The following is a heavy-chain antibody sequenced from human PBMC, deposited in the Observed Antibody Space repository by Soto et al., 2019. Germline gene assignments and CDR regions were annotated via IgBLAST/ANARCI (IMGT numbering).Heavy chain of an antibody. Sequence: GGSLRLSCAASGFTFSSYWMHWVRQAPGKGLVWVSRINSDGSSTNYADSVKGRFTISRDNAKNTLYLQMNSLRAEDTAVYYCVRDDIGPGIDYWGLGTLVTVSS. CDR2: INSDGSST. J-gene: IGHJ4*02. CDR1: GFTFSSYW. CDR3: VRDDIGPGIDY. V-gene: IGHV3-74*01.